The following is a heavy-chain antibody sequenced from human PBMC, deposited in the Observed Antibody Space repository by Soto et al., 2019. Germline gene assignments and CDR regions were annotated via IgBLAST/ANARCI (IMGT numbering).Heavy chain of an antibody. CDR2: IKQDGSEK. CDR1: GFTFISYW. Sequence: EVQLVESGGGLVQPGGSLRLSCAASGFTFISYWMSWVRQAPGKGLEWVANIKQDGSEKYYVDSVKGRFTISRDNAKNSLYLQMNSLRAEDTAVYYCARSHSSSWYYFDYWGQGTLVTVSS. CDR3: ARSHSSSWYYFDY. J-gene: IGHJ4*02. D-gene: IGHD6-13*01. V-gene: IGHV3-7*05.